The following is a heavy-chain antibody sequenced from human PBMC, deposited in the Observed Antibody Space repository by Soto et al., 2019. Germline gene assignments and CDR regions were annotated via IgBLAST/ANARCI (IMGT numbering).Heavy chain of an antibody. CDR1: GGSISSGGYS. V-gene: IGHV4-30-2*01. D-gene: IGHD1-20*01. CDR2: IYHSGST. CDR3: ARDKITGILDY. J-gene: IGHJ4*02. Sequence: TSETLSLTCAVSGGSISSGGYSWIWIRQPPGKGLEWIGYIYHSGSTYYSPSLKSRVTISVDRSKNQFSLKLSSVTAADTAVYYCARDKITGILDYWGQGTLVTVSS.